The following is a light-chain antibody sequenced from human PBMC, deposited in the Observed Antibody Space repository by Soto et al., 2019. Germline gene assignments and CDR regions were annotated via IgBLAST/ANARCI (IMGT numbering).Light chain of an antibody. CDR3: QQYGSSPIT. CDR1: QTVTSNF. J-gene: IGKJ5*01. V-gene: IGKV3-20*01. Sequence: VLTQSPGTLTLSPGERATLSCRASQTVTSNFLAWYQEKPGQAPRLLIYGASSRATGIPDRFSGSGSGTDFTLTISRLEPEDFAVYYCQQYGSSPITFGQRTRLEIK. CDR2: GAS.